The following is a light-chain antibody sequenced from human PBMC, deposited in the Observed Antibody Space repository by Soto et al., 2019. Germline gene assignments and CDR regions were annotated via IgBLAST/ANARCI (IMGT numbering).Light chain of an antibody. J-gene: IGKJ1*01. CDR1: QSVSSD. V-gene: IGKV3-15*01. CDR2: GAS. CDR3: QQYNSWPPWT. Sequence: EIVMTQSPATLSVSPGERATLSCRASQSVSSDLAWYHQKPGQAPRLLIYGASTRATGIPARFSGSGSGTEFTLTISSLQSEDFAVYYCQQYNSWPPWTFGQGTKVDIK.